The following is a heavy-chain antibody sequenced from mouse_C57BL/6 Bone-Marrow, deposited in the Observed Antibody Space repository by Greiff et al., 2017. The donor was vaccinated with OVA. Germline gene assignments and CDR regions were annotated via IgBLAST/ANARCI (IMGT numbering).Heavy chain of an antibody. D-gene: IGHD2-12*01. Sequence: VQLQQSGPELVKPGASVKISCKASGYTFTDYYMNWVKQSHGKSLEWIGDINPNNGGTSYNQKFKGKATLTVDKSSSTAYMELRSLTSEDSAVYYCARRYSSFAYWGQGTLVTVSA. J-gene: IGHJ3*01. CDR3: ARRYSSFAY. CDR2: INPNNGGT. V-gene: IGHV1-26*01. CDR1: GYTFTDYY.